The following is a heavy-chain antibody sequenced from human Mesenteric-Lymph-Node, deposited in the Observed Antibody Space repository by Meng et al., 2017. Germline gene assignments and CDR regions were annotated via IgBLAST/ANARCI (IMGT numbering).Heavy chain of an antibody. V-gene: IGHV3-23*01. CDR2: ILGSGGST. Sequence: GGSLRLSCTASGFIFSNYAMSWVRQAPGKGLEWVSAILGSGGSTHYADSVRGRFTISRDNSKNTLYLQMNSLRAEDTAVYYCAKRYLDEYYDILTGYLKGYYFDYWGQGTLVTVSS. CDR1: GFIFSNYA. D-gene: IGHD3-9*01. CDR3: AKRYLDEYYDILTGYLKGYYFDY. J-gene: IGHJ4*02.